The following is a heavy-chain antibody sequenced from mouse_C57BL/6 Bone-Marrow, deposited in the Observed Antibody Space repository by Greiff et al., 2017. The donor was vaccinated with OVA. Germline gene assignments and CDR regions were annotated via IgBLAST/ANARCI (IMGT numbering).Heavy chain of an antibody. Sequence: EVKLMESGGGLVKPGGSLKLSCAASGFTFSSYAMSWVRQTPEKRLEWVATISDGGSYTYYPDNVKGRFTISRNNAKNNLYRQMSHLKSEDTAMYDCATYYYGSNGGQGTTLTVSS. CDR2: ISDGGSYT. J-gene: IGHJ2*01. CDR1: GFTFSSYA. V-gene: IGHV5-4*03. D-gene: IGHD1-1*01. CDR3: ATYYYGSN.